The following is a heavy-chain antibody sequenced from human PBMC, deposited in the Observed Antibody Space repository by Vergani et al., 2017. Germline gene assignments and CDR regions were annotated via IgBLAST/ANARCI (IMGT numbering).Heavy chain of an antibody. D-gene: IGHD3-10*01. CDR3: ARHITMVRGVPNWFDP. Sequence: EVQLVQSGAEVKKPGESLTISCKGSGYSFTSYWIGWVRQMPGKGLEWMGIIYPGDSDTRYSPSSQGQVTISADKSISTAYLQWSSLKASDTAMYYCARHITMVRGVPNWFDPWGQGTLVTVSS. CDR1: GYSFTSYW. J-gene: IGHJ5*02. CDR2: IYPGDSDT. V-gene: IGHV5-51*01.